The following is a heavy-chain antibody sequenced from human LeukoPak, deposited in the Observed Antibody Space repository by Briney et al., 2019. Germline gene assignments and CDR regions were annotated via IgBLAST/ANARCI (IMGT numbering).Heavy chain of an antibody. CDR2: ISYDGSNK. CDR1: GFTFSSYG. D-gene: IGHD5-12*01. J-gene: IGHJ4*02. Sequence: GGSLRLSCAASGFTFSSYGLHWVRQAPGKGLEWVALISYDGSNKYYADSVKGRFTISRDNSKNTLYLQMNSLRAEDTAVYYCARGPSGYHNTGGQGTLVTVSS. CDR3: ARGPSGYHNT. V-gene: IGHV3-30*03.